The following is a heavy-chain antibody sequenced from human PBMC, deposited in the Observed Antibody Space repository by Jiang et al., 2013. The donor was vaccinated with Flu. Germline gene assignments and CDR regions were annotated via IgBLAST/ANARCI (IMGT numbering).Heavy chain of an antibody. Sequence: SGAEVKQPGTSVKVSCKASGYIFSNSAMHWLRQAPGERLEWMGWVNADNGNTRYLQRFQGRLTITRDTSASTVYMELNSLTSEDTAIYYCARVGGALYVATGTSDTFDLVGPWPPWS. CDR1: GYIFSNSA. CDR3: ARVGGALYVATGTSDTFDL. J-gene: IGHJ2*01. V-gene: IGHV1-3*01. D-gene: IGHD3-9*01. CDR2: VNADNGNT.